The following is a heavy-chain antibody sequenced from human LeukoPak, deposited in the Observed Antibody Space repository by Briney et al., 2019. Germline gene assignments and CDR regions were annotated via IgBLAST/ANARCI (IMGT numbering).Heavy chain of an antibody. J-gene: IGHJ4*02. V-gene: IGHV3-53*05. CDR1: GFTVSSNY. CDR2: IYSVGST. Sequence: GGSLRLSCAASGFTVSSNYMSWVRQAPGKGLEWVSIIYSVGSTYYADSVKGRFTISRDNSKNTLYLQMNSLRSDDTAVYYCARIGSITMIRSAFDYWGQGTLVTVSS. D-gene: IGHD3-22*01. CDR3: ARIGSITMIRSAFDY.